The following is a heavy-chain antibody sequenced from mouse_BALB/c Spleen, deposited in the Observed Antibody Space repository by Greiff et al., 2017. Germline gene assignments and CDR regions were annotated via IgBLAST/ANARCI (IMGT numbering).Heavy chain of an antibody. J-gene: IGHJ4*01. CDR1: GYTFTSYW. CDR2: IYPGSGST. Sequence: LKQPGSELVRPGASVKLSCKASGYTFTSYWMHWVKQRPGQGLEWIGNIYPGSGSTNYAEKFKSKATLTVDTSSSTAYMQLSSLTSEDSAVYYCTRLEECAMDYWGQGTSVTVSS. V-gene: IGHV1S22*01. D-gene: IGHD3-3*01. CDR3: TRLEECAMDY.